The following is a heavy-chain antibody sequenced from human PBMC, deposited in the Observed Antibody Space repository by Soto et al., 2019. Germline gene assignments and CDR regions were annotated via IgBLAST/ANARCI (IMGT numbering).Heavy chain of an antibody. D-gene: IGHD3-10*01. Sequence: GASVKVSCKASGGTFSSYAISWVRQAPGQGLEWMGGIIPIFGTANYAQKFQGRVTITADESTSTAYMELSSLRSEDTAVYYCARDQHLSGSGSYNYYGMDVWGQGTTVTVSS. J-gene: IGHJ6*02. CDR1: GGTFSSYA. V-gene: IGHV1-69*13. CDR3: ARDQHLSGSGSYNYYGMDV. CDR2: IIPIFGTA.